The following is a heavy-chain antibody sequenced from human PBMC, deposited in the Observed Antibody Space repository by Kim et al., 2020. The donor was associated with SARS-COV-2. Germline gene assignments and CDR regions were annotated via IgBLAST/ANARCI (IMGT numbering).Heavy chain of an antibody. J-gene: IGHJ4*02. CDR3: VKGAWLDY. V-gene: IGHV3-23*01. CDR1: GFTFGSYD. Sequence: GGSLRLSCAASGFTFGSYDMSWVRQAPGKGLKWVSAINSSGDSTYYAESVKGRFTVSRDNARNTLYLQMNSLRSDDTAIYYCVKGAWLDYWGPGTLVTVSS. CDR2: INSSGDST. D-gene: IGHD5-12*01.